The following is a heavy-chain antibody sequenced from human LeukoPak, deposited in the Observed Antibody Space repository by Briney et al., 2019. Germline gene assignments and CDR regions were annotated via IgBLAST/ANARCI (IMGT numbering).Heavy chain of an antibody. CDR2: ITSSSSTI. CDR3: ARVAPNSYGYVYFFDY. CDR1: GFAFSTYS. V-gene: IGHV3-48*01. D-gene: IGHD5-18*01. J-gene: IGHJ4*02. Sequence: PGGSLRLSCAASGFAFSTYSMNWVRQAPGKGLEWVSKITSSSSTIHYADSVKGRFTISRDNAKNSLYLHMNSLRAEDTAVYYCARVAPNSYGYVYFFDYWGQGTLVTVSS.